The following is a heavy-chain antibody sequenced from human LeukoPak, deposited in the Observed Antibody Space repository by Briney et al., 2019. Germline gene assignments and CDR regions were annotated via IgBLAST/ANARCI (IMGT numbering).Heavy chain of an antibody. V-gene: IGHV4-4*07. D-gene: IGHD3-3*01. CDR1: GGSISSYY. CDR2: IYTSGST. Sequence: SETLSLTCTVSGGSISSYYWSWIRQPAGKGLEWIGRIYTSGSTNYNPSLKSRLTMSVGTSKNQFSLKLSSVTAADTAVYYCARDLGAYYDFWSGYSHNWFDPWGQGTLVTVSS. J-gene: IGHJ5*02. CDR3: ARDLGAYYDFWSGYSHNWFDP.